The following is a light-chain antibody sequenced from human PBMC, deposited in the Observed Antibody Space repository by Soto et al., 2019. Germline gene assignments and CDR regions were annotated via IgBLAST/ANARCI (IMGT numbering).Light chain of an antibody. CDR3: KQSTQFPTT. J-gene: IGKJ5*01. CDR2: QVS. V-gene: IGKV2D-29*02. Sequence: DVVMTQTPLSLPVTPGQPASISCKSSQSLLHSDGQTYLYWYFQRPGQSPRLLIYQVSKRFSGVPDRFSGSGSGTDFTLKISRVEAEDFGVYYCKQSTQFPTTFGQGTRLEIK. CDR1: QSLLHSDGQTY.